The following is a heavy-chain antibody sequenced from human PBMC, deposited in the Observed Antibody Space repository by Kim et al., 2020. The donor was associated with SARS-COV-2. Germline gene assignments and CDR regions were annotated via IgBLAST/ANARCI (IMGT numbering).Heavy chain of an antibody. CDR2: ISSNGGNK. CDR1: GFTFTAYA. V-gene: IGHV3-64D*06. Sequence: GGSLRLSCSASGFTFTAYAMHWVRQAPGKGLQYVSIISSNGGNKYYADSVKGRFTISRDNSNNMLYLQMSSLGLEDTAMYYCAKEMRTGWFDFDYWGQGTLVSVSS. CDR3: AKEMRTGWFDFDY. D-gene: IGHD6-19*01. J-gene: IGHJ4*02.